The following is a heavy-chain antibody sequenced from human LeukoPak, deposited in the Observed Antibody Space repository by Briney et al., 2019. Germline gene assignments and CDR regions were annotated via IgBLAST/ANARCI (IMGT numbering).Heavy chain of an antibody. CDR1: GFTFSTYA. CDR3: ARDHGYCSSTSCYWYFDL. D-gene: IGHD2-2*01. J-gene: IGHJ2*01. CDR2: ISSNGGST. Sequence: GGSLRLSCAASGFTFSTYAMHWVRQAPGKGLEYVSTISSNGGSTYYANSVKGRFTISRDNSKNTLYLQMGSLRAEDMAMYYCARDHGYCSSTSCYWYFDLWGRGTLVTVSS. V-gene: IGHV3-64*01.